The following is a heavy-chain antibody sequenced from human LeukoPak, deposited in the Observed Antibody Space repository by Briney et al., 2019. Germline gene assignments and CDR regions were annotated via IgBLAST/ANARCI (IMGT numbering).Heavy chain of an antibody. CDR1: GYTFTSYY. CDR2: INPNSGGT. CDR3: ATLPAITGTAVTY. V-gene: IGHV1-2*02. Sequence: ASVKVSCKASGYTFTSYYMHWVRQAPGQGLEWMGWINPNSGGTNYAQKFQGRVTMTRDTSISTAYMELSRLRSDDTAVYYCATLPAITGTAVTYWGQGTLVTVS. D-gene: IGHD1-7*01. J-gene: IGHJ4*02.